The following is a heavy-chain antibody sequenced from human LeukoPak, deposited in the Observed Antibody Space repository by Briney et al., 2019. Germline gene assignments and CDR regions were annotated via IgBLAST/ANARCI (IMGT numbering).Heavy chain of an antibody. D-gene: IGHD4/OR15-4a*01. V-gene: IGHV3-33*06. CDR3: AKDQGANYYYYMDV. CDR2: IWYDGSNE. J-gene: IGHJ6*03. Sequence: GRSLRLSCAASGFTFSTSGMHWVRQAPGKGLEWAALIWYDGSNEYADSVKGRFTISRDNSKNTLYLQMNSLRAEDTAVYHCAKDQGANYYYYMDVWGKGATVTVSS. CDR1: GFTFSTSG.